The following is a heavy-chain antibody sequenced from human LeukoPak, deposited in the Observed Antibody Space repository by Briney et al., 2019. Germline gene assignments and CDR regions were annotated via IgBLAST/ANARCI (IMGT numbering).Heavy chain of an antibody. Sequence: QPGRSLRLSCVASGFTFSSYGMHWVRQAPGKGLEWVAVIWYDGSNKYYADSVKGRFTISRDNAKNSLYLQINSLRAEDTAVYYCARDLNYLQSDYWGQGTLVTVSS. CDR1: GFTFSSYG. CDR3: ARDLNYLQSDY. V-gene: IGHV3-33*01. CDR2: IWYDGSNK. J-gene: IGHJ4*02. D-gene: IGHD5-24*01.